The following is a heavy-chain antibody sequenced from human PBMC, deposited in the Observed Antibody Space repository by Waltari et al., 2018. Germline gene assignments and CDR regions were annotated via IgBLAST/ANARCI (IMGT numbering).Heavy chain of an antibody. CDR1: GGSISSSSYY. V-gene: IGHV4-39*01. D-gene: IGHD1-26*01. CDR3: ARSGSSDDAFDI. CDR2: IYYSGTP. J-gene: IGHJ3*02. Sequence: QLQLQESGPGLVKPSETLSLTCTVSGGSISSSSYYWGWIRQPPGKGLEWIGSIYYSGTPHYTPSLKRRVTISVDTSKNQFSLKLSSVTAADTAVYYCARSGSSDDAFDIWGQGTMVTVSS.